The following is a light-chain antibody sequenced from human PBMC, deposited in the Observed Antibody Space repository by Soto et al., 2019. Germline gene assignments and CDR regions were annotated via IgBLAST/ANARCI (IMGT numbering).Light chain of an antibody. CDR3: QSYENSRTGFYV. J-gene: IGLJ1*01. Sequence: QSVLTQPPSVSGAPGQRVTISCTGSSSDIGAGFDVHWYQHLPGTAPKLLIYGNTNRPSGVPGRFSGSKSGTSASLVITGLQAEDEVDYYCQSYENSRTGFYVFGTGTKVTVL. CDR1: SSDIGAGFD. V-gene: IGLV1-40*01. CDR2: GNT.